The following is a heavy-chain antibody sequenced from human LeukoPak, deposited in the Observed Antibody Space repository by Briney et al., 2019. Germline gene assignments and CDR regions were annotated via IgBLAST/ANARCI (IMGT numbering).Heavy chain of an antibody. J-gene: IGHJ6*02. D-gene: IGHD2-2*01. CDR3: ASLSLGYCSSTSCLHLNDYYYYGMDV. CDR1: GFTFSSYG. CDR2: IWYDGSNK. Sequence: PGRSLRLSCAASGFTFSSYGMHWVRHAPGKGLEWVAVIWYDGSNKYYADSVKGRFTISRDNSKNTLYLQMNSLRAEDTAVYYCASLSLGYCSSTSCLHLNDYYYYGMDVWGQGTTVTVSS. V-gene: IGHV3-33*01.